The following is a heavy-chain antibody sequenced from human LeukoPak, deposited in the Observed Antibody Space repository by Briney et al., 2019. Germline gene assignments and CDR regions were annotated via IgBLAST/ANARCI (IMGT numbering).Heavy chain of an antibody. Sequence: SVKVSCKASGGTFSSYAISWVRQAPGQGLEWMGGIIPIFGTANYAQKLQGRVTMTTDTSTSTAYMELRSLRSDDTAVYYCARGHLRYSYGSSDYWGQGTLVTVSS. CDR3: ARGHLRYSYGSSDY. V-gene: IGHV1-69*05. D-gene: IGHD5-18*01. CDR1: GGTFSSYA. CDR2: IIPIFGTA. J-gene: IGHJ4*02.